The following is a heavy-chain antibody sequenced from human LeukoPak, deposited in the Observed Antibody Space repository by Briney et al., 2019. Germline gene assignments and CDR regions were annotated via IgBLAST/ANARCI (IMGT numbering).Heavy chain of an antibody. CDR3: ARYPYYYGSGSYYLDY. V-gene: IGHV1-69*13. Sequence: SVKVSCKASGGTFHSYTINWVRQAPGQGLEWMGGIIPIFATTNYAQKFQGRVTITADESTSTAYMELSSLRSEDTAVYYCARYPYYYGSGSYYLDYWGQGTLVTVSS. CDR1: GGTFHSYT. D-gene: IGHD3-10*01. CDR2: IIPIFATT. J-gene: IGHJ4*02.